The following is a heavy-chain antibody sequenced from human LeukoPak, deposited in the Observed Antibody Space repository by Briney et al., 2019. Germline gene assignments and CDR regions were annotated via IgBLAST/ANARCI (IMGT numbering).Heavy chain of an antibody. D-gene: IGHD3-10*01. CDR3: AKAAKYHFGSDTYYYFDY. J-gene: IGHJ4*02. CDR1: SASISTYY. Sequence: SETLSLTCTVSSASISTYYWSWIRQPPGKGLEWIGYIYHSGTSSYNPSLKSRVTMSVDTSKSQFSLSLSSVTSADTAVYYCAKAAKYHFGSDTYYYFDYWGQGILVTVSS. CDR2: IYHSGTS. V-gene: IGHV4-59*01.